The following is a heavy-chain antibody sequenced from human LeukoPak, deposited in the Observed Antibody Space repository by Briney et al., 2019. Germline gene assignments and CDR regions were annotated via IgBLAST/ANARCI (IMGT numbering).Heavy chain of an antibody. J-gene: IGHJ4*02. CDR3: AVLAIGLGDDY. D-gene: IGHD3-10*01. CDR2: IRSDGFDK. CDR1: GFTFSNYG. V-gene: IGHV3-30*02. Sequence: GGSLRLSCAASGFTFSNYGVHWVRQAPGKGLEWVAFIRSDGFDKYYADSVKGRFTISRDNSKNTLYLQMNSLRAEDTATYYCAVLAIGLGDDYWGQGTLVTVSS.